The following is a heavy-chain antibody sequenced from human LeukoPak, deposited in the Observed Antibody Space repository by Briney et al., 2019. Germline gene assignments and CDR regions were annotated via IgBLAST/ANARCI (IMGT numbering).Heavy chain of an antibody. CDR3: VRKNRDFNAAFDI. CDR2: TYSDSST. V-gene: IGHV3-53*01. J-gene: IGHJ3*02. Sequence: PGGSLRLSCAASGFTVSNNYMSSVRHAPGKGLEWVSITYSDSSTNYADSVKGRFTISRDTSQNTLSLQMNSLRAEDTAVYYCVRKNRDFNAAFDIWGQGTVVTVSS. CDR1: GFTVSNNY. D-gene: IGHD2-21*02.